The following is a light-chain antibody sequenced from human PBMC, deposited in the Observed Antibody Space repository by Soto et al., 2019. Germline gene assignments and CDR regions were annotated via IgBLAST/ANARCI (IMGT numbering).Light chain of an antibody. Sequence: QSVLTHPAPVSASPGKSNPIACTATSNNVGCYDLVPWYQQAQGKAAKPMIHEVSKRPSAVSNRGAGSKSGNTASLTISGLQAEDGADYYCCSYAGSSTYVFGAGTKDSGL. CDR3: CSYAGSSTYV. CDR1: SNNVGCYDL. J-gene: IGLJ1*01. V-gene: IGLV2-23*02. CDR2: EVS.